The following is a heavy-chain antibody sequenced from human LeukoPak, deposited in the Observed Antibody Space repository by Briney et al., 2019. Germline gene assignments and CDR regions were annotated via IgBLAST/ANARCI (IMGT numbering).Heavy chain of an antibody. J-gene: IGHJ4*02. CDR2: MNPNSGNT. Sequence: ASVKVSCKASGYTFASCDINLVRQATGQGLEWMGWMNPNSGNTGYAQKFQGRITMTRNTSTSTAYMELSSLKPEDTAVYYCARRLPGDVGLAGFWGQGTLVTVSS. CDR3: ARRLPGDVGLAGF. D-gene: IGHD7-27*01. V-gene: IGHV1-8*01. CDR1: GYTFASCD.